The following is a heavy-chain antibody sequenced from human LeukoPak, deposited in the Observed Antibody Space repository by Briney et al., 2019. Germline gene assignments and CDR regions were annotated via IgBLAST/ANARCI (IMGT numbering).Heavy chain of an antibody. CDR1: GYTFTSYD. Sequence: SVKVSCKASGYTFTSYDINWVRQATGQGLEWMGWMNPNSGNTGYAQKFQGRVTMTRNTSISTAYMELSSLRSEDTAVYYCARGLEMATIPVGYWGQGTMVTVSS. CDR2: MNPNSGNT. D-gene: IGHD5-12*01. J-gene: IGHJ4*02. CDR3: ARGLEMATIPVGY. V-gene: IGHV1-8*01.